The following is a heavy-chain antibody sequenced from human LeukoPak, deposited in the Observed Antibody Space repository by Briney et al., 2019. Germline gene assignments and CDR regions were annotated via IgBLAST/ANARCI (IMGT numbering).Heavy chain of an antibody. Sequence: ASVKVSCKASGYTFTGYYMHWVRQAPGQGLEWMGWINPNSGGTNYAQKFQGRVTMTRDTSISTAYMELSRLRSDDTAVYYCARVIVGATEYFDYWGQGTLVTVSS. CDR3: ARVIVGATEYFDY. CDR1: GYTFTGYY. CDR2: INPNSGGT. D-gene: IGHD1-26*01. V-gene: IGHV1-2*02. J-gene: IGHJ4*02.